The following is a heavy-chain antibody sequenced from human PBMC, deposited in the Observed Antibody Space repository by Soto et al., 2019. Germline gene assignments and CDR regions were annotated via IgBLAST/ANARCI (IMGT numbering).Heavy chain of an antibody. J-gene: IGHJ4*02. CDR1: GYTFTSYA. D-gene: IGHD3-10*01. Sequence: ASVKVSCKASGYTFTSYAMHWVRQAPGQRLEWMGWINAGNGNTKYSQKFQGRVTITRDTSASTAYMELSSLRSEDTAVYYCARGSPWLRGVGTPFDYWGQGTLVTVSS. CDR3: ARGSPWLRGVGTPFDY. V-gene: IGHV1-3*01. CDR2: INAGNGNT.